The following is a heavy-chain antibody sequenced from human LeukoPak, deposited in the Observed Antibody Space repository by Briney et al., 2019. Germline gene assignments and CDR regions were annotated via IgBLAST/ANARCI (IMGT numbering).Heavy chain of an antibody. CDR1: GFTFSSYG. D-gene: IGHD2-15*01. J-gene: IGHJ4*02. CDR3: ARKVVGGHFDY. CDR2: IWFDGSNK. Sequence: GGSLRLSCAASGFTFSSYGMHWVRQAPGKGLEGVAVIWFDGSNKFYRDSVRGRFTISRDNAKNSLHLQMNSLRAEDTAVYYCARKVVGGHFDYWGQGTLVTVSS. V-gene: IGHV3-33*01.